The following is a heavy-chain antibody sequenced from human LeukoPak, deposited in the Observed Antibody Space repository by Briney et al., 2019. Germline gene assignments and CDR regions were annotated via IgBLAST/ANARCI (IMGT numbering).Heavy chain of an antibody. CDR1: GGSISSYY. CDR2: IYTSGST. V-gene: IGHV4-4*07. CDR3: ARSAESYYDFWSGYSFECFQH. Sequence: PSETLSLTCTVSGGSISSYYWSWIRQPAGKGLEWIGRIYTSGSTNYNPSLKSRVTISVDTSKNQFSLKLSSVTAADTAVYYCARSAESYYDFWSGYSFECFQHWGQGTLVTVSS. J-gene: IGHJ1*01. D-gene: IGHD3-3*01.